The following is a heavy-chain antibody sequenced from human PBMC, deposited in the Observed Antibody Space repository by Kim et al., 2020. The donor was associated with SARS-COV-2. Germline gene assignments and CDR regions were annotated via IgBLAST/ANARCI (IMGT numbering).Heavy chain of an antibody. Sequence: GGSLRLSCAASGFSISKDWMSWVRQAPGKGLEWVRRIKSKFDGGTTDYTAPVKGRFTIARDDSLNMLYLQMNSLKTEDTAVYYCTTDRFVWGQGTTVTVSS. CDR1: GFSISKDW. CDR2: IKSKFDGGTT. CDR3: TTDRFV. V-gene: IGHV3-15*01. J-gene: IGHJ6*02.